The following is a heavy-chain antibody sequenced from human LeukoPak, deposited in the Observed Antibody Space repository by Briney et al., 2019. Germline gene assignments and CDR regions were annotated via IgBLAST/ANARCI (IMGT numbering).Heavy chain of an antibody. CDR3: ARSIVARPNYYYYLDV. CDR2: IYTSGGT. V-gene: IGHV4-4*07. Sequence: SETLSLTCTVSGASITNYYWNWIRQPAGKGLERIGRIYTSGGTNYNPSLKTRVAMSVDTSKNHFSLKLNSVTAADTAVFYCARSIVARPNYYYYLDVWGKGITVTVSS. CDR1: GASITNYY. J-gene: IGHJ6*03. D-gene: IGHD6-6*01.